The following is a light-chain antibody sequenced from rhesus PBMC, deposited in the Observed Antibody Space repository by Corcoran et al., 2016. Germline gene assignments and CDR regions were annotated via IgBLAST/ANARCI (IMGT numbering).Light chain of an antibody. J-gene: IGKJ4*01. CDR1: QGISSY. CDR2: GAS. Sequence: DIQMTQSPSSLSASVGDTVTITCRASQGISSYLTWFQPKPGKAPKLLIYGASSLESGVPSRFSGSGSGKNFTLTISSLKPEDFATYYCLHHNGYPLTFGGGTKVEIK. CDR3: LHHNGYPLT. V-gene: IGKV1-28*02.